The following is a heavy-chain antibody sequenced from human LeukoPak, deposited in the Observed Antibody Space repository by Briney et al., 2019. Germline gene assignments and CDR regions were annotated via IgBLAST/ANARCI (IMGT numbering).Heavy chain of an antibody. J-gene: IGHJ4*02. CDR3: ARKEASREGY. Sequence: QPGGYLRLSCAASGFTFGSYAMSWVRQAPGKGLEWVSAISGSGGSTYYADSVKGRFTISRDNSKNTLYLQMNSLRAEDTAVYYCARKEASREGYWGQGALVTVSS. CDR1: GFTFGSYA. V-gene: IGHV3-23*01. D-gene: IGHD6-6*01. CDR2: ISGSGGST.